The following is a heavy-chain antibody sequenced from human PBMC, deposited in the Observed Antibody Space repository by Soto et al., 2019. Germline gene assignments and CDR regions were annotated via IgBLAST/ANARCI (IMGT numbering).Heavy chain of an antibody. V-gene: IGHV3-23*01. CDR1: GFTFSSYA. Sequence: VGSLRLSCAASGFTFSSYAMSWVRQAPGKGPEWVSAISGSGGSTYYADSVKGRFTISRDNSKNTLYLQMNSLRAEDTAVYYCAKLVGATIGAYFDYWGQGTLVTVSS. D-gene: IGHD1-26*01. CDR3: AKLVGATIGAYFDY. J-gene: IGHJ4*02. CDR2: ISGSGGST.